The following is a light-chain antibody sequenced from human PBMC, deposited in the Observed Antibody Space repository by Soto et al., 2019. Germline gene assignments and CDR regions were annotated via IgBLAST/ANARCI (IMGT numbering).Light chain of an antibody. V-gene: IGKV3-11*01. Sequence: EIVLTPSPATLAFSPLERSTLYSRSSQSVSIYLAWYQQKPGQAPRLLIYDTSNRATGIPVRFSGSGSGTDFTLTISSLEPEDFAVYYCQQRSNWPTFGQGTKVDIK. CDR2: DTS. CDR1: QSVSIY. J-gene: IGKJ1*01. CDR3: QQRSNWPT.